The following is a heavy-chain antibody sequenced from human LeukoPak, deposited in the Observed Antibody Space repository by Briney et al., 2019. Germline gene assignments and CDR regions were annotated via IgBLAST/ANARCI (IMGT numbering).Heavy chain of an antibody. CDR2: FFSGGIT. CDR3: ARRTSGGYYLN. CDR1: GFTFSSYS. Sequence: PGGSLRLSCAASGFTFSSYSMSWVRQAPGEGLEWVSIFFSGGITYYTDSVKGRFTISRDTSKNTLFLQMNNLRAEDTAVYFCARRTSGGYYLNWGQGTLVTVSS. J-gene: IGHJ4*02. V-gene: IGHV3-66*01. D-gene: IGHD3-22*01.